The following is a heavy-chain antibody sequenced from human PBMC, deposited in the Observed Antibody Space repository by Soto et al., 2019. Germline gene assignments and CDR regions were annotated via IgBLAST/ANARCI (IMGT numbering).Heavy chain of an antibody. CDR3: AREVGGYDILTGYYTYYGMDV. D-gene: IGHD3-9*01. V-gene: IGHV4-59*12. Sequence: KTSETLSLTCTVSGGSISSYYWSWIRQPPGKGLEWIGYIYYSGSTNYNPSLKSRVTISVDTSKNQFSLKLSSVTAADTAVYYCAREVGGYDILTGYYTYYGMDVWGQGTTVTVS. CDR1: GGSISSYY. CDR2: IYYSGST. J-gene: IGHJ6*02.